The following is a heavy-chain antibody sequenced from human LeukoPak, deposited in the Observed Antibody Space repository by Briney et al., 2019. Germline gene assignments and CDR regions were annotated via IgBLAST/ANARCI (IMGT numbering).Heavy chain of an antibody. V-gene: IGHV3-23*01. CDR3: AKVPISPYYYDSSGYYITEKTDYFDY. CDR1: GFTFSSYA. CDR2: ISGSGGST. D-gene: IGHD3-22*01. Sequence: GGSLRLSCAASGFTFSSYAMSWVRQAPGKGLEWVSAISGSGGSTYYADSVKGRFTISRDNSKNTLYLQMNSLRAADTAVYYCAKVPISPYYYDSSGYYITEKTDYFDYWGQGTLVTVSS. J-gene: IGHJ4*02.